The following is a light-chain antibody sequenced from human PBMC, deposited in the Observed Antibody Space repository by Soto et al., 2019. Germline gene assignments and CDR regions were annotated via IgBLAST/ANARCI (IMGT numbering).Light chain of an antibody. CDR1: QTVSTN. CDR2: GAS. V-gene: IGKV3-15*01. CDR3: RQYTNWPQN. Sequence: EIVMTQSQVTLSASPGERATLSCRASQTVSTNLAWYQQRPGQAPRLLIYGASTRVTGIPARFSGSGSGTDFTLTISSLQSEDFAVYFCRQYTNWPQNFGQGTKLEIK. J-gene: IGKJ2*01.